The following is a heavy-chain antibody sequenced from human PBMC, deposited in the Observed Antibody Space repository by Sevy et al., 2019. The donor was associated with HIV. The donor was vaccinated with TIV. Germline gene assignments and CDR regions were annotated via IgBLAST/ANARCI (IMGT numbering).Heavy chain of an antibody. D-gene: IGHD3-10*01. CDR2: IYYSGST. V-gene: IGHV4-31*03. CDR3: ARERHITRARGELDAFDI. Sequence: SETLSLTCTVSGGSISSGGYYWSWIRQHPGKGLEWIGYIYYSGSTYYNPSLKSRVTISVDTSKNQFSLKLSSVTAADTAVYYCARERHITRARGELDAFDIWGQGTMVTVSS. CDR1: GGSISSGGYY. J-gene: IGHJ3*02.